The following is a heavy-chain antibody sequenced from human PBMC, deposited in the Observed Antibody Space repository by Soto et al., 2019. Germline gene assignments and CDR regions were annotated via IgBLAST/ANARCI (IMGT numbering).Heavy chain of an antibody. D-gene: IGHD1-26*01. CDR3: ARDGSQSGNDMDV. J-gene: IGHJ6*01. CDR2: ISGGGSTI. CDR1: GFTFSLYS. Sequence: GESLRLYCGGSGFTFSLYSMNWVRQAPGKGLEWVSYISGGGSTIYYADSVKGRFTISRDNGKKSLSLQMNSLRDEDTAVYYCARDGSQSGNDMDVWGQGTTVTVSS. V-gene: IGHV3-48*02.